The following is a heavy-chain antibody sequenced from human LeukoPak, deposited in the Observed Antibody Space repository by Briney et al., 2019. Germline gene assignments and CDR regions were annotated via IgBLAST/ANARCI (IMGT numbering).Heavy chain of an antibody. CDR3: ARVVPVRDYSPYSYYAMDV. Sequence: GGSLRLSCAASGFTFGTYSVNWVRQAPGRGLEWLSYISSSSSSTIYYADSVKGRFTISRDNAKSSLLLQMNSLRAEDTALYFCARVVPVRDYSPYSYYAMDVWGKGTTVIVPS. D-gene: IGHD2-2*01. CDR1: GFTFGTYS. V-gene: IGHV3-48*01. CDR2: ISSSSSSTI. J-gene: IGHJ6*04.